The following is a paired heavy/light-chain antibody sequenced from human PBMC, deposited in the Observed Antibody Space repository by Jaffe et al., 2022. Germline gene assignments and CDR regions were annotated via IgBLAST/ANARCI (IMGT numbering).Light chain of an antibody. Sequence: DIVLTQSPATLSLSPGERATLSCRASQSVSTHLAWYQQTPGQAPRLLIYDASNRATGISARFSGSGSGTDFTLTISSLQPEDFAVYYCQLRSIWPPKDTFGQGTKLEIK. CDR1: QSVSTH. V-gene: IGKV3-11*01. CDR2: DAS. CDR3: QLRSIWPPKDT. J-gene: IGKJ2*01.
Heavy chain of an antibody. CDR3: ARDAWVAAHFYDY. CDR1: GFSLNTYN. J-gene: IGHJ4*02. Sequence: DVQLVESGGGLVKPGGSLRLSCAASGFSLNTYNMNWVRQAPGKGLEWVSSISSGDSIYYADSVKGRFTLSRDIAKNSVFLQMNSLRAEDTAVYYCARDAWVAAHFYDYWGQGTLVTVSS. D-gene: IGHD6-19*01. V-gene: IGHV3-21*02. CDR2: ISSGDSI.